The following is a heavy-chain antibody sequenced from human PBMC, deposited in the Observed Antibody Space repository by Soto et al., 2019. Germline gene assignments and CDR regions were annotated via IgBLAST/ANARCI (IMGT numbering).Heavy chain of an antibody. CDR2: IRSKAYSSAT. Sequence: EVQLVESGGGLVQPGGSLKLSCAASGFTFSGSSMHWVRQASGKGLEWVGRIRSKAYSSATAFAASVKGRFTISRDDSKDTAYLQMNSLKTEDTAVYYCIRHPDYGDSGYWGQGTLVTVSS. V-gene: IGHV3-73*01. CDR3: IRHPDYGDSGY. CDR1: GFTFSGSS. D-gene: IGHD4-17*01. J-gene: IGHJ4*02.